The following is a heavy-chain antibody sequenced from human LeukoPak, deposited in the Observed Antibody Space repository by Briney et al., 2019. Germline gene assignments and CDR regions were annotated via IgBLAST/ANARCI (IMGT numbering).Heavy chain of an antibody. J-gene: IGHJ5*02. CDR1: GYSFTSYW. V-gene: IGHV5-10-1*01. CDR3: ARGGKSAYGWFDP. CDR2: IDPSDSYT. D-gene: IGHD5-12*01. Sequence: RGESLKISCKGSGYSFTSYWISWVRQMPGKGLEWMGTIDPSDSYTNYSPPFQGHVTISADKSISTAYLQWSSLKASDTAMYYCARGGKSAYGWFDPWGQGALVTVSS.